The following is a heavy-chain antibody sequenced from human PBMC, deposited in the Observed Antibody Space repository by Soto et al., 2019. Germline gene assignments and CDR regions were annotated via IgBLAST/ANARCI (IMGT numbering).Heavy chain of an antibody. CDR3: ARAPRTIFGVVITNWFDP. D-gene: IGHD3-3*01. CDR1: GGTFSSYA. Sequence: SVQVSCKASGGTFSSYAISWVRQAPGQGLEWMGGIIPIFGTANYAQKFQGRVTITADESTSTAYMELSSLRSEDTAVYYCARAPRTIFGVVITNWFDPWGQGTLVTVSS. V-gene: IGHV1-69*13. J-gene: IGHJ5*02. CDR2: IIPIFGTA.